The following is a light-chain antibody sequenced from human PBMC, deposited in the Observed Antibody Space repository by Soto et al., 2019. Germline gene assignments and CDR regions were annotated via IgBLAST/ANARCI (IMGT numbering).Light chain of an antibody. Sequence: QSVLTQPRSVSGSPGQSVTISCTGSSSDVGGYNYVTWYQQHPGKVSKLMIYDVNKRPSGVPDRFSGSKSGNTASLTISGLQAEDEADYYCCSFAGSYTLVFGGGTKLTVL. CDR1: SSDVGGYNY. J-gene: IGLJ2*01. CDR2: DVN. CDR3: CSFAGSYTLV. V-gene: IGLV2-11*01.